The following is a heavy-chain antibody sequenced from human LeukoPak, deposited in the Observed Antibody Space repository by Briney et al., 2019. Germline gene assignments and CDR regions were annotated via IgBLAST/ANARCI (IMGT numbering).Heavy chain of an antibody. CDR1: GYTFTSYY. Sequence: ASVKVSCKASGYTFTSYYMHWVRQAPGQGLEWMGIINPSGGSTSYAQKFQGRVTMTRDTSTSTVYMELSSLRSEDTAVYYCATHGYSYGYYYYYGMDVWGQGTTVTVSS. V-gene: IGHV1-46*01. D-gene: IGHD5-18*01. CDR3: ATHGYSYGYYYYYGMDV. J-gene: IGHJ6*02. CDR2: INPSGGST.